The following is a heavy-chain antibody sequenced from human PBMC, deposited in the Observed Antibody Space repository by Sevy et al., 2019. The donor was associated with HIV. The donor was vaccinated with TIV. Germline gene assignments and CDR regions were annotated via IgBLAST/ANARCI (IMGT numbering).Heavy chain of an antibody. CDR1: GFTFSSYA. CDR2: ISGSGGST. Sequence: GGSLRLSCVASGFTFSSYAMSWVRQAPGKGLEWVSTISGSGGSTYYADSVKGRFTISRDNSKNTLYLQMNSLGAEDTALYYCAGPEIIRGYAFHLDYWGQGTLVNVSS. CDR3: AGPEIIRGYAFHLDY. D-gene: IGHD1-1*01. V-gene: IGHV3-23*01. J-gene: IGHJ4*02.